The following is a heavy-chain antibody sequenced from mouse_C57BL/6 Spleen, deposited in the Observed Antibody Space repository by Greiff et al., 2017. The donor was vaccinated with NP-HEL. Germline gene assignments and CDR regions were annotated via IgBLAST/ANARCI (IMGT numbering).Heavy chain of an antibody. CDR2: IDPANGNT. CDR1: GFNIKDTY. V-gene: IGHV14-3*01. Sequence: EVQLQQSVAELVRPGASVKLSCTASGFNIKDTYMHWVKQRPEQGLEWIGMIDPANGNTRYAPKFQGKATITADTSSSTAYLQLSSLTSEDTAIYYCARFRGTGTSYAMDYRGKGTSVTVSS. CDR3: ARFRGTGTSYAMDY. J-gene: IGHJ4*01. D-gene: IGHD4-1*01.